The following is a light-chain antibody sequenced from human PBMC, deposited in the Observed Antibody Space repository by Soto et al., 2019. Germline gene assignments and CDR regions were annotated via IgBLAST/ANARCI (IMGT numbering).Light chain of an antibody. J-gene: IGLJ2*01. CDR2: EDS. Sequence: QSVLTQPASVSGSPGQSITISCTGTSSDVGSYNLVSWYQQHPGKAPKLMIYEDSERPSGVSNRFSGSKSGNTASLTISGLHAEDGADYYCCSYAGSSTFLFGGGTQLTVL. CDR3: CSYAGSSTFL. CDR1: SSDVGSYNL. V-gene: IGLV2-23*02.